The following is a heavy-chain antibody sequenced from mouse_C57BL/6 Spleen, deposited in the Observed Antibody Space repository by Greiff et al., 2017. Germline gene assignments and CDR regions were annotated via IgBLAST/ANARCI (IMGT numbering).Heavy chain of an antibody. J-gene: IGHJ3*01. V-gene: IGHV3-1*01. Sequence: EVKLMESGPGMVKPSQSLSLTCTVTGYSITSGYDWHWIRHFPGNKLEWMGYISYSGSTNYNPSLKSRISITHDTSKNHFFLKLNSVTTEDTATYYCARAHYDYDAAWFAYWGQGTLVTVSA. CDR1: GYSITSGYD. CDR2: ISYSGST. D-gene: IGHD2-4*01. CDR3: ARAHYDYDAAWFAY.